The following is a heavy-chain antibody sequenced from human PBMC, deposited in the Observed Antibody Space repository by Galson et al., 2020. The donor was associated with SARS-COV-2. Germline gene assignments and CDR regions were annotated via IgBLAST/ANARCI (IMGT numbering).Heavy chain of an antibody. CDR2: IKSKSDGGTT. J-gene: IGHJ4*02. Sequence: GGSLRLSCVGSGFTFRNAWLSWVRQAPGKGLEWIGRIKSKSDGGTTDYAAPVKGRFTISRDDSKNTLYLQLNSLKTGDTAVYYCNTETWDYWGQGTLVTVSS. CDR1: GFTFRNAW. CDR3: NTETWDY. V-gene: IGHV3-15*01.